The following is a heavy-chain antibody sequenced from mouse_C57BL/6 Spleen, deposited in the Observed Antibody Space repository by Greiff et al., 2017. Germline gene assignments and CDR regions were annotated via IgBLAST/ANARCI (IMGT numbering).Heavy chain of an antibody. CDR1: GYAFSSSW. J-gene: IGHJ1*03. CDR3: ARIYYGNYDWYFDV. Sequence: LVESGPELVKPGASVKISCKASGYAFSSSWMNWVKQRPGKGLEWIGRIYPGDGDTNYNGKFKGKATLTADKSSSTAYMQLSSLTSEDSAVYFCARIYYGNYDWYFDVWGTGTTVTVSS. V-gene: IGHV1-82*01. CDR2: IYPGDGDT. D-gene: IGHD2-1*01.